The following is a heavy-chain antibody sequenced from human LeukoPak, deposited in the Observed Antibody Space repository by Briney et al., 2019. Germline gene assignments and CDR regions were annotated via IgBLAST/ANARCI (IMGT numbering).Heavy chain of an antibody. CDR1: GFTFSSYA. Sequence: GGSLRLSCAASGFTFSSYAMHWVRQAPGKGLEWVAVISYDGSNKYYADSVKGRFTISRDNSKNTLYLQMNSLRAEDTAVYYCARIHCSSWDPFFDYWGQGTLVTVSS. CDR2: ISYDGSNK. D-gene: IGHD6-13*01. V-gene: IGHV3-30-3*01. J-gene: IGHJ4*02. CDR3: ARIHCSSWDPFFDY.